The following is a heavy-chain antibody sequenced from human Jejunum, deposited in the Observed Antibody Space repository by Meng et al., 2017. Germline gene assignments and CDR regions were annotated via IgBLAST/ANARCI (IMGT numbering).Heavy chain of an antibody. Sequence: GESLKISCKASGYSFTDNHLHWVRQAPGQGLEWMGAINPHTGDTRHAQKFQGRVTMTRDTSISTAYMELTRVRSDDTAVYHCTRGGPSKDLDMAKGEIFATWGQGTLVTVSS. J-gene: IGHJ4*02. V-gene: IGHV1-2*02. CDR3: TRGGPSKDLDMAKGEIFAT. D-gene: IGHD5-24*01. CDR2: INPHTGDT. CDR1: GYSFTDNH.